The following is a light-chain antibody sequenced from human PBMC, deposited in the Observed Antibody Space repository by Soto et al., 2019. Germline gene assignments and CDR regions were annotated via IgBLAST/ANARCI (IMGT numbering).Light chain of an antibody. CDR3: SSYAGRNDLV. CDR2: EAS. J-gene: IGLJ3*02. V-gene: IGLV2-8*01. Sequence: QSVLTQPPSASGSPGQSVTISCTGASSDVGGYKYVSWYQHHPGKAPKLMIYEASQRPSGVPDRFSGSKSGNTASLTVSGLQAEDEADYYCSSYAGRNDLVFGGGTKVTVL. CDR1: SSDVGGYKY.